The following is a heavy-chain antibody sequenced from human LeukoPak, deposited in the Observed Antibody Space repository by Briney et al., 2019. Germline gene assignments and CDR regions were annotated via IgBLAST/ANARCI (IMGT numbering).Heavy chain of an antibody. CDR2: ISPSGGST. D-gene: IGHD2/OR15-2a*01. CDR1: GYTFTSNY. Sequence: ASVKVSCKAFGYTFTSNYMHWVRQAPGQGPEWMGVISPSGGSTTYAQKFQGRVTLTRDMSTSTDYLELSSLRSEDTAVYYCARATGRLLSWYFDLWGRGTLVTVSS. J-gene: IGHJ2*01. CDR3: ARATGRLLSWYFDL. V-gene: IGHV1-46*01.